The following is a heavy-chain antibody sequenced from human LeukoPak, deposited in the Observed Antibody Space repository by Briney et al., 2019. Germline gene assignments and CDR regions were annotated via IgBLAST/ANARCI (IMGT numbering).Heavy chain of an antibody. CDR3: ARGSVGDDNNWFDP. J-gene: IGHJ5*02. CDR2: VSTNDGNT. CDR1: GYTFTNYH. Sequence: GASVKVSCKASGYTFTNYHIAWVRQAPGQGLEWMGWVSTNDGNTVYAQKLQGGVTMTTDTSTSTAYMELRSLRSDDTAVYYCARGSVGDDNNWFDPWGQGTLVTVSS. V-gene: IGHV1-18*01. D-gene: IGHD5-12*01.